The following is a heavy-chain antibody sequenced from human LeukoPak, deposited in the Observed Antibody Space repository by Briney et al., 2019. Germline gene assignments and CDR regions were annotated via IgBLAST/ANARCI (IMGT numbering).Heavy chain of an antibody. J-gene: IGHJ4*02. CDR1: GLTLTNYA. CDR2: INSDGSST. Sequence: GGSLRLSCTASGLTLTNYAMSWVRQSPGKGLVWVSRINSDGSSTSYADSVKGRFTISRDNAKNTLYLQMNSLRAEDTAVYYCGNLDTPMGYWGQGTLVTVSS. V-gene: IGHV3-74*01. CDR3: GNLDTPMGY. D-gene: IGHD5-18*01.